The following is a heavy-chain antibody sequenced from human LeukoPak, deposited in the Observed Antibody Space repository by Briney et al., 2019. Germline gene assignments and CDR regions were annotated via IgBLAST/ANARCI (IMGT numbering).Heavy chain of an antibody. CDR1: GYTFTSYG. CDR2: ISAYNGNT. J-gene: IGHJ4*02. CDR3: ARAGEYYYDSSGYYYALDY. D-gene: IGHD3-22*01. Sequence: GASVKVSCTASGYTFTSYGISWVRQAPGQGLEWMGWISAYNGNTNYAEKLQGRVTMTTDNYTSTAYMELRSPRSDDTAVYYCARAGEYYYDSSGYYYALDYWGQGTLVTVSS. V-gene: IGHV1-18*01.